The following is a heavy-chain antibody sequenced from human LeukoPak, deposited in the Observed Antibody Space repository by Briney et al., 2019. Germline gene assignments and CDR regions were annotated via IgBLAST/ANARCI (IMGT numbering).Heavy chain of an antibody. D-gene: IGHD6-13*01. V-gene: IGHV3-21*01. CDR3: ARDPSGSAAAGNFDY. J-gene: IGHJ4*02. CDR2: ISSSSSYI. CDR1: GFTFSSYS. Sequence: PGGSLRLSCAASGFTFSSYSMNWVRQAPGKGLEWVSSISSSSSYIYYADSVKGRFTISRDNAKNSLYLQMNSLRAEDTAVYYCARDPSGSAAAGNFDYWGQGTLVTVSS.